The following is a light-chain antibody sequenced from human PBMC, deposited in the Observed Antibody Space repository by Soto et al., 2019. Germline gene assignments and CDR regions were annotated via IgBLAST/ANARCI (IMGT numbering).Light chain of an antibody. CDR1: SSNIGAGYD. CDR2: GNN. Sequence: QAVVTQPPSVSGAPGQRVIISCTGGSSNIGAGYDVHWYQQLPGTAPKLLIYGNNNRPSGVPDRFSGSRSGTSASLAITGLQAGDEADYYCQSFDNSLTGWVFGGGTKLTVL. CDR3: QSFDNSLTGWV. V-gene: IGLV1-40*01. J-gene: IGLJ3*02.